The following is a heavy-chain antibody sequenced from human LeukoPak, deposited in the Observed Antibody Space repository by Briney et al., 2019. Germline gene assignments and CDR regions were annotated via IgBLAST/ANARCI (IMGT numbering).Heavy chain of an antibody. Sequence: SETLSLTCAVSGGSISSGGYSWSWIRQPPGKGLEWIVYIYHSGSTYYNPSLKSRVTISVDRSKNQFSLKLSSVTAADTAVYYCARDCRYCSSTSCYFWFDPWGQGTLVTVSS. CDR1: GGSISSGGYS. D-gene: IGHD2-2*01. CDR3: ARDCRYCSSTSCYFWFDP. V-gene: IGHV4-30-2*01. CDR2: IYHSGST. J-gene: IGHJ5*02.